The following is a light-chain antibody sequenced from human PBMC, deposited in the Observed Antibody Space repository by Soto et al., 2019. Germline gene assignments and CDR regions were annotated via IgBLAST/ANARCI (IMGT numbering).Light chain of an antibody. V-gene: IGLV4-69*01. CDR2: VNSDGSH. CDR1: SGHNSYA. J-gene: IGLJ3*02. Sequence: QLVLTQSPSASASLGASVKLTCTLSSGHNSYAIAWHQQQPEEGPRYLMKVNSDGSHSKGDGIPDRFSGSSSGAERYLTISSLQSEDEADYYCQTWSTDIRVFGGGTKLTVL. CDR3: QTWSTDIRV.